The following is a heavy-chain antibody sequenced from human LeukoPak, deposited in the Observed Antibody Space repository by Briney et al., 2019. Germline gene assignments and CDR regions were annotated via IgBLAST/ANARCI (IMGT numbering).Heavy chain of an antibody. CDR3: ARGMPVYYYYYYMDV. D-gene: IGHD2-2*01. V-gene: IGHV4-34*01. Sequence: SETLSLTCAVSGAAFSGYYWTWIRQPPGKGLEWIGEVSPSGSSNSNPSLKSRVTISVDTSRDQFSLELKSVTAADTAVYYCARGMPVYYYYYYMDVWGKGTTVTVSS. CDR1: GAAFSGYY. J-gene: IGHJ6*03. CDR2: VSPSGSS.